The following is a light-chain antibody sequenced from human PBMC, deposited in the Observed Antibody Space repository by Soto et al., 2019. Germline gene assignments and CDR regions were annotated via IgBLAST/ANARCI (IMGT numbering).Light chain of an antibody. V-gene: IGLV7-46*01. J-gene: IGLJ2*01. Sequence: QAVVTQEPSLTVSPGGTVTLTCGSSTGAVTSNHHPYWFQQKAGQAPRTLIYDTSTKHSWTPARFSGSLLGDKAALTLSGAQPEDEAQYYCLLSYNAARVFGGGTKLTV. CDR2: DTS. CDR3: LLSYNAARV. CDR1: TGAVTSNHH.